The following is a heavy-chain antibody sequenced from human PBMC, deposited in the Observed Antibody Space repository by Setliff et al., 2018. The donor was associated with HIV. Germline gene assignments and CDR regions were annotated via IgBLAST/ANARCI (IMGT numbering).Heavy chain of an antibody. CDR3: ARDQGAVAGPTYWYFDL. CDR1: GGTFSSYA. D-gene: IGHD6-19*01. CDR2: SIPMYGTS. Sequence: ASVKVSCKASGGTFSSYAISWVRQAPGQGLEWMGGSIPMYGTSNYAQKFQGRVTITTDESTSTAYMELSRLRSDDTAVYYCARDQGAVAGPTYWYFDLWGRGTLVTVSS. V-gene: IGHV1-69*05. J-gene: IGHJ2*01.